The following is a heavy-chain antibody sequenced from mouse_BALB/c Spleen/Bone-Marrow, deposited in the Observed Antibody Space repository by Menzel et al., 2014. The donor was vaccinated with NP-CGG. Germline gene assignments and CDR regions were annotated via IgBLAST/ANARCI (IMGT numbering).Heavy chain of an antibody. D-gene: IGHD3-1*01. CDR2: ISYSGST. CDR3: ARSGSSGYHYYAMDY. J-gene: IGHJ4*01. CDR1: GDSITSGY. V-gene: IGHV3-8*02. Sequence: EVQLQQSGPSLVKPSQTLSLTCSVTGDSITSGYWNWIRKFPGNKLEYMGYISYSGSTYYNPSLKSRISITRDTSKNLYYLRLNSVSTKDTATYYCARSGSSGYHYYAMDYWGQGTSVTVSS.